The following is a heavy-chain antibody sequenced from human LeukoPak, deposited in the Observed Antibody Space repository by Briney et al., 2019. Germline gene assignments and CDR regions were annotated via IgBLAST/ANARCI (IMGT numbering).Heavy chain of an antibody. J-gene: IGHJ4*02. CDR1: GFTFSSYA. CDR2: LSGSGTST. Sequence: GGSLRLSCEVSGFTFSSYALSWVRQAPGKRLEWVSALSGSGTSTYYADSVKGRFTISRDNSKNTLYLQMNSLRAEDTAVYYCATPYFDFWSGYYRGWGQGTLVTVSS. V-gene: IGHV3-23*01. D-gene: IGHD3-3*01. CDR3: ATPYFDFWSGYYRG.